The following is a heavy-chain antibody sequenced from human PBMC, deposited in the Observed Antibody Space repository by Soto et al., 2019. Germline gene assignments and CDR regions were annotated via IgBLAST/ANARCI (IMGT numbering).Heavy chain of an antibody. V-gene: IGHV3-33*01. D-gene: IGHD2-2*01. CDR2: IWYDGSNK. J-gene: IGHJ4*02. CDR3: ARDSPDEYQLLCTFDY. CDR1: GFAFSSYG. Sequence: GGSMRLSCAASGFAFSSYGMHWVRTAPGKGLEWVAVIWYDGSNKYYADSVKGRFTISRDNSKNTLYLQMNSLRAEDTAVYYCARDSPDEYQLLCTFDYWGQGTLVTVSS.